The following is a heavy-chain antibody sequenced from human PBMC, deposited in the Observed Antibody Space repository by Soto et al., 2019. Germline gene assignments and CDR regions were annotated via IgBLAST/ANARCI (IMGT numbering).Heavy chain of an antibody. J-gene: IGHJ6*02. D-gene: IGHD3-10*01. CDR2: INHSGST. CDR1: GGSFSGYY. CDR3: ARSGESGSPSGFYYYYGMDV. Sequence: SETLSLTCAFYGGSFSGYYWSLIRQPPGKGLEWIGEINHSGSTNYNPSLKSRVTISVDTSKNQFSLQLSSVTAADTAVYYCARSGESGSPSGFYYYYGMDVWGQGTTVTVSS. V-gene: IGHV4-34*01.